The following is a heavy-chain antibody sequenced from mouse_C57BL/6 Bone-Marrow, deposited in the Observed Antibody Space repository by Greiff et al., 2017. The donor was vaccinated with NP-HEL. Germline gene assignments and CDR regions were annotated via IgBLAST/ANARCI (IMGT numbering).Heavy chain of an antibody. CDR1: GYAFTNYL. V-gene: IGHV1-54*01. Sequence: QVQLQQSGAELVRPGTSVKVSCKASGYAFTNYLIEWVKQRPGQGLEWIGVINPGSGGTNYNEKFKGKATLTADKSSSPAYMQLSSLTSEDSTVYFCARTYDYDSAWFAYWGQGTLVTVSA. J-gene: IGHJ3*01. D-gene: IGHD2-4*01. CDR2: INPGSGGT. CDR3: ARTYDYDSAWFAY.